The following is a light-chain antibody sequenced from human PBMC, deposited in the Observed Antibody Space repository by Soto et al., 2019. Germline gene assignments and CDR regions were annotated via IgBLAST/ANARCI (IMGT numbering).Light chain of an antibody. CDR1: SSDVGGYNY. CDR3: SSYTSSSTDV. J-gene: IGLJ1*01. V-gene: IGLV2-14*01. CDR2: EVS. Sequence: QSVLTQPASVPGSPGQSITISCTGTSSDVGGYNYVSWYQQHPGKAPKLMIYEVSNRPSGVSNRFSGSKSGNTASLTISGLQAEDEADYYCSSYTSSSTDVFGTGTKVTVL.